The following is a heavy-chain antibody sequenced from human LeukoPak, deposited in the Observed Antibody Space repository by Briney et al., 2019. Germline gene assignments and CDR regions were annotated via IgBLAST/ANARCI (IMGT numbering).Heavy chain of an antibody. J-gene: IGHJ5*02. CDR3: ARGAYSSSQGWFDP. CDR1: GYTFTGYY. Sequence: LAASVKVSCKASGYTFTGYYIHWVRQAPGQGLEWMGWINPNSGGTNYAQKFQGRVTMTRDTSISTAYMELSSLRSDDTAVYYCARGAYSSSQGWFDPWGQGTLVTISS. D-gene: IGHD6-6*01. CDR2: INPNSGGT. V-gene: IGHV1-2*03.